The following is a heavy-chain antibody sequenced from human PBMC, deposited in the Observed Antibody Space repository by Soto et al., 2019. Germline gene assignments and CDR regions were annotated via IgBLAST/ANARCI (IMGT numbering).Heavy chain of an antibody. J-gene: IGHJ6*02. V-gene: IGHV1-18*01. CDR1: GYTFSTSG. CDR3: ARAGAAPYYYYGMDI. Sequence: ASVKVSCKASGYTFSTSGMSWLRQAPGQGLEWMGWISTYNGDTNDAPKFQDRVTMTSDTSTSTVYMELRSLRSDDTAVYYCARAGAAPYYYYGMDIWGQGTRVTVSS. CDR2: ISTYNGDT. D-gene: IGHD2-15*01.